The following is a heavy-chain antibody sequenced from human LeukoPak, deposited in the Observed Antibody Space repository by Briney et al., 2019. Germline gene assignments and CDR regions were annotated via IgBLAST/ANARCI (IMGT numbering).Heavy chain of an antibody. CDR2: IRNKANSYTT. Sequence: GGSLRLSCAASGFTFSDHYMDWVRQAPGKGLEWVGRIRNKANSYTTEYAAPVKCRFTISRDDSKNSLYLQMNSLRAEDTALYYCAKGVAAAYYYYGMDVWGQGTTVTVSS. J-gene: IGHJ6*02. V-gene: IGHV3-72*01. D-gene: IGHD6-13*01. CDR1: GFTFSDHY. CDR3: AKGVAAAYYYYGMDV.